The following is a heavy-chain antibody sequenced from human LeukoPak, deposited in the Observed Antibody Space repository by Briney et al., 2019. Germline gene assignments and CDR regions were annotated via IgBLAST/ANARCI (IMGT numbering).Heavy chain of an antibody. Sequence: ASETLSHTCTVSGGSMSSGVSYWSWIRQPPGKGLEWIGYIYYSGSTYYNPSLKSRVTISVDTSKNQFSLKLSSVTAADTAVYYCARGVVVAGIHDYYFDYWGAGALFTVSS. V-gene: IGHV4-30-4*01. J-gene: IGHJ4*02. D-gene: IGHD2-15*01. CDR3: ARGVVVAGIHDYYFDY. CDR2: IYYSGST. CDR1: GGSMSSGVSY.